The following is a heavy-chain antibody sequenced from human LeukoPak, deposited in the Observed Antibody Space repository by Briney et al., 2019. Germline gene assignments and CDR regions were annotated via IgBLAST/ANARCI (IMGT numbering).Heavy chain of an antibody. CDR2: IWYDGNNK. J-gene: IGHJ4*02. V-gene: IGHV3-33*01. CDR1: GFAFSGDG. Sequence: GTSLRLSCAASGFAFSGDGMHWVRQAPGKGLEWVAVIWYDGNNKYYEDSVKGRFTISRDNSKNTLYLQMNSLRAEDTAVYYCARDCRFGSTTCHDYWGQGALVTVSS. CDR3: ARDCRFGSTTCHDY. D-gene: IGHD2-2*01.